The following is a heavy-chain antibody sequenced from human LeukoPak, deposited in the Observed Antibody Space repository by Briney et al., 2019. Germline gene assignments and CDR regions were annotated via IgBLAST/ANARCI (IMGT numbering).Heavy chain of an antibody. CDR1: GFTVSSNY. CDR3: AKWRFGLFDY. CDR2: IYSGGST. J-gene: IGHJ4*02. Sequence: SGGSLRLSCAASGFTVSSNYMSWVRQAPGKGLEWVSVIYSGGSTYYADSVKGRFTISRDNSKNTLYLQMNSLRAEDTAVYYCAKWRFGLFDYWGQGTLVTVSS. V-gene: IGHV3-66*01. D-gene: IGHD2-8*01.